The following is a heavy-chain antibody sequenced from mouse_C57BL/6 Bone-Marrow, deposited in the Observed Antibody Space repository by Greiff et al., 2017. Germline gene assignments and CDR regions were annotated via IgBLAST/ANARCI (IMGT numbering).Heavy chain of an antibody. J-gene: IGHJ2*01. D-gene: IGHD1-1*01. Sequence: VQLKESGAELVRPGASVKLSCTASGFNIKDDYMHWVKQRPEQGLEWIGWIDPENGDTEYASKFQGKATITADTSSNTAYLQLSSLTSEDTAVYYCTTNYYGSSCDFDYWGQGTTLTVSS. CDR2: IDPENGDT. CDR3: TTNYYGSSCDFDY. V-gene: IGHV14-4*01. CDR1: GFNIKDDY.